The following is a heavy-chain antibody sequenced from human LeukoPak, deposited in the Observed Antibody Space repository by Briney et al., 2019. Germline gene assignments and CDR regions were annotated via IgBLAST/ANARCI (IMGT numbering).Heavy chain of an antibody. J-gene: IGHJ6*03. CDR2: IIPTFGTA. D-gene: IGHD3-3*01. Sequence: SVKVSCKASGGTSSSYAISWVRQAPGQGLEWMGGIIPTFGTANYAQKFQGRVTITTDESTSTAYMELSSLRSEDTAVYYCARDRGGVVIRNYYYYMDVWGKGTTVTVSS. CDR3: ARDRGGVVIRNYYYYMDV. V-gene: IGHV1-69*05. CDR1: GGTSSSYA.